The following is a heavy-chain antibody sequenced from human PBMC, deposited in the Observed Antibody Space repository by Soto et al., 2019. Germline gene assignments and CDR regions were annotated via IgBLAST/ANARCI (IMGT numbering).Heavy chain of an antibody. CDR1: GGTFSNYA. Sequence: QVQLVQSGAEVKKPGSSVKVSCKASGGTFSNYAISWVRQAPGQGLAWMGGIIPIFGTANYAQKFQGRVTITADESTNTAYMELRSIRSYDTAIYYCASSADSSGWYYFKYWGQGTLVTVSS. D-gene: IGHD6-19*01. V-gene: IGHV1-69*12. CDR2: IIPIFGTA. CDR3: ASSADSSGWYYFKY. J-gene: IGHJ4*02.